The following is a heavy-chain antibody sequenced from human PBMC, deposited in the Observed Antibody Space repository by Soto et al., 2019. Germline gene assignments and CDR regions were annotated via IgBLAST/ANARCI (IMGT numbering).Heavy chain of an antibody. V-gene: IGHV4-39*01. Sequence: SETLSLTCNVSLASISSFAYYWAWIRHPPGKGLDWIGPAYYKEKTYSTPSLKSRVTFPVDTAINQLSLNRRSLTPAKRAVYFCARRERYHGSPGWFDPWGQGDLVTVSS. CDR3: ARRERYHGSPGWFDP. J-gene: IGHJ5*02. CDR1: LASISSFAYY. CDR2: AYYKEKT. D-gene: IGHD1-26*01.